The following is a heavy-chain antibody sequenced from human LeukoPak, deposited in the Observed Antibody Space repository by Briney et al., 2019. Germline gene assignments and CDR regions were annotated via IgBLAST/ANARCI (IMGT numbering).Heavy chain of an antibody. CDR2: IYYSGST. CDR3: ARRYCSGGSCYSDNWFDP. J-gene: IGHJ5*02. Sequence: SETLSLTCTVSGGSTSSSYYWGWIRQPPGKGLEWIGSIYYSGSTYYNPSLKSRVTISVDTSKNQFSLKLSSVTAADTAVYYCARRYCSGGSCYSDNWFDPWGQGTLVTVSS. CDR1: GGSTSSSYY. V-gene: IGHV4-39*01. D-gene: IGHD2-15*01.